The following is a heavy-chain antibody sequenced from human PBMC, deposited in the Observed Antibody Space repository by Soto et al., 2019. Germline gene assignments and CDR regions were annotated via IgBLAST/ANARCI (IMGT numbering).Heavy chain of an antibody. CDR1: GGSISSGDHY. CDR2: IYYSGTT. V-gene: IGHV4-30-4*01. Sequence: LSLTCTVSGGSISSGDHYWSWVRQPPGKGLESIGYIYYSGTTYYNPSLKSRLTISVDTSKNQFSLKLSSVTAADTAVYYCATYYDSSGPTFDYWGQGALVTVSS. J-gene: IGHJ4*02. D-gene: IGHD3-22*01. CDR3: ATYYDSSGPTFDY.